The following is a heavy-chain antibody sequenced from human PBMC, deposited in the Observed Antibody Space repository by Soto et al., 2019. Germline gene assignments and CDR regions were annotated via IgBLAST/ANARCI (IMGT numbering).Heavy chain of an antibody. CDR3: LSGDYY. CDR1: GFSFSTHY. CDR2: INRDFTVI. J-gene: IGHJ4*01. D-gene: IGHD6-25*01. Sequence: EEQLVESGGGLVQPGGSLRLSCAASGFSFSTHYMNWVRQTPGKGLEWVSSINRDFTVIKYADSVKGRFTISRDNVRNELFFQMNSWIADGREGYDCLSGDYYLGPGTLVTVSS. V-gene: IGHV3-48*01.